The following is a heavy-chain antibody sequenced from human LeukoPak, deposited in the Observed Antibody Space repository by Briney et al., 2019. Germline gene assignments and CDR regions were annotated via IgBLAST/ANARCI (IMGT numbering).Heavy chain of an antibody. Sequence: GGSLRLSCAASGFTFSSYGMHWVRQAPGKGLEWVAVIWYDGSNKYYADSVKGRFTISRDNSKNTLYLQMNSLRAEDTAVYHCARENSSGYYRTYYFYYGMDVWGQGTTVTVSS. D-gene: IGHD3-22*01. J-gene: IGHJ6*02. CDR1: GFTFSSYG. CDR3: ARENSSGYYRTYYFYYGMDV. V-gene: IGHV3-33*01. CDR2: IWYDGSNK.